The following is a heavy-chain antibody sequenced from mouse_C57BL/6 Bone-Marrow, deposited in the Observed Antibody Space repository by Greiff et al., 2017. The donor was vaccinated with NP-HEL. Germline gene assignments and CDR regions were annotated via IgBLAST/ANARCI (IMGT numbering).Heavy chain of an antibody. CDR3: AIYQPHFDY. CDR1: GYTFTSYW. J-gene: IGHJ2*01. CDR2: IPTSDSDT. Sequence: VQLQQPGAELVKPGASVKVSCKASGYTFTSYWMHWVKQRPGQGLEWIGGIPTSDSDTNYNQKFKGKATLTVDKSFSTAYIQLSSLTSEDSAVYHCAIYQPHFDYWGQGTTLTVSS. V-gene: IGHV1-74*01. D-gene: IGHD6-1*01.